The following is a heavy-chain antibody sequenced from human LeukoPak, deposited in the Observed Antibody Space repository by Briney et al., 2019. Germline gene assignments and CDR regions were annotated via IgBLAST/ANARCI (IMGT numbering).Heavy chain of an antibody. CDR2: IYYSGST. D-gene: IGHD6-19*01. Sequence: SQTLSLTCTVSGGSISSGDYYWSWIRQPPGKGLEWIGYIYYSGSTYYNPSLKSRVTISVDTSKNQFTLKLSSVTAADTAVYYCAREGIAVAGGGYFDYWGQGTLVTVSS. CDR1: GGSISSGDYY. V-gene: IGHV4-30-4*01. CDR3: AREGIAVAGGGYFDY. J-gene: IGHJ4*02.